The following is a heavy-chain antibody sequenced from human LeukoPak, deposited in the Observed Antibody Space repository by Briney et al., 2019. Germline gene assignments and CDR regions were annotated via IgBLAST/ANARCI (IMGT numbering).Heavy chain of an antibody. J-gene: IGHJ4*02. V-gene: IGHV3-30*02. D-gene: IGHD2-15*01. Sequence: TGGSLRLSCAASGFTFSSYGMHWVRQAPGKGLEWVAFIRYDGSNKYYADSVKGRFTIPRDNSKNTLYLQMNSLRAEDTAVYYCAKDILGYCSGGSCLGPFDYWGQGTLVTVSS. CDR1: GFTFSSYG. CDR3: AKDILGYCSGGSCLGPFDY. CDR2: IRYDGSNK.